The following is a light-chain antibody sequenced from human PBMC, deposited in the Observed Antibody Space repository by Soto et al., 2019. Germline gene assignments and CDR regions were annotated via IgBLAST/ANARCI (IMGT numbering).Light chain of an antibody. CDR3: QTYDSAPWT. CDR2: AAS. CDR1: QGCSNY. Sequence: DIQMTQSPSSLSASVSDRVTITCRARQGCSNYLACYQQKPGKVPKLLIYAASTLQSGVPSRFSGSGSGTDFTLTISSLQPEDVATYYCQTYDSAPWTFGQQTKVEIK. J-gene: IGKJ1*01. V-gene: IGKV1-27*01.